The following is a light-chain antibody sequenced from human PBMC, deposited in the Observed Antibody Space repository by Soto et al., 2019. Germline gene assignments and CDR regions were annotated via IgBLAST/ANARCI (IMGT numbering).Light chain of an antibody. V-gene: IGKV1-17*01. CDR3: RQHNSYHLP. Sequence: DIQMTQSPSSLSASVGDRFTITCRSSQGIRNDLGWYQQKPGKAPKRLIYAASSLQSGVPSRFSGSGSGTEFALTIRSLRAEDFPNYYCRQHNSYHLPFDQGTKVQIK. CDR2: AAS. J-gene: IGKJ1*01. CDR1: QGIRND.